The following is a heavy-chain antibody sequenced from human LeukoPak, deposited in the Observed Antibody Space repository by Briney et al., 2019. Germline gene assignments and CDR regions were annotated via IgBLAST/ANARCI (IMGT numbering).Heavy chain of an antibody. Sequence: PGGSLRLSCAASGFTFSSYSMNWVRQAPGKGLEWVGRIRSKANSYATTDVASVRGRFSISRDDSKNTAYLQMNSLKTEDTAVYYCTRPSYDSSVSGVVYWGQGTLVTVSS. D-gene: IGHD3-22*01. CDR3: TRPSYDSSVSGVVY. CDR1: GFTFSSYS. CDR2: IRSKANSYAT. V-gene: IGHV3-73*01. J-gene: IGHJ4*02.